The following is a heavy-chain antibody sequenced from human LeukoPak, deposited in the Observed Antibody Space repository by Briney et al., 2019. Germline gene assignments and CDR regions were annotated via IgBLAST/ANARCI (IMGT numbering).Heavy chain of an antibody. CDR1: GYSFTSYW. D-gene: IGHD3-10*01. V-gene: IGHV5-51*01. J-gene: IGHJ6*02. CDR3: ARLSEGSGIEGYGIDV. CDR2: IYPGDSDT. Sequence: GESLKISCKGSGYSFTSYWFGWVRQMPGKGLEWMGIIYPGDSDTRYSPSFQGQVTISADKSISTAYLQWSSLKASATAMYYCARLSEGSGIEGYGIDVWGQGTTVTVSS.